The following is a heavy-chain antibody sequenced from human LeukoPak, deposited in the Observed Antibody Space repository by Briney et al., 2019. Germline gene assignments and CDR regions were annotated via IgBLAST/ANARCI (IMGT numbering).Heavy chain of an antibody. CDR2: IYHSGST. Sequence: PSETLSLTCTVSGYSISSGYYWGWIRQPPGKGLEWIGSIYHSGSTYYNPSLKSRVTISVDTSKNQFSLKLSSVTAADTAVYYCARDKWLFDYWGQGTLVTVSS. D-gene: IGHD3-22*01. V-gene: IGHV4-38-2*02. CDR3: ARDKWLFDY. CDR1: GYSISSGYY. J-gene: IGHJ4*02.